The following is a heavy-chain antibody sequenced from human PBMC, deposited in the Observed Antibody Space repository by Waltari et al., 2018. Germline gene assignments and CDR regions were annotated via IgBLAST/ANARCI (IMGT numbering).Heavy chain of an antibody. CDR3: AVASTPKYCSGGSCYFDY. CDR2: ISGSGGTT. CDR1: GFTFYNYA. Sequence: EVQLLESGGGLVQRGGSLSLSCAASGFTFYNYAMPWVRQAPGKGMEWVLTISGSGGTTYYADSVKGRFTISRDNAKNTLYLQMNSLRAEDTAVYYCAVASTPKYCSGGSCYFDYWGQGTLVTVSS. D-gene: IGHD2-15*01. V-gene: IGHV3-23*01. J-gene: IGHJ4*02.